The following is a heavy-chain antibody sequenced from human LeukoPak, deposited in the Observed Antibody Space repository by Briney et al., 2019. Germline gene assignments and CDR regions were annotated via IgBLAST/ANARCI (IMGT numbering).Heavy chain of an antibody. J-gene: IGHJ4*02. Sequence: GGSRRLSCAASGFTFNSYSMNWVRQTPGKGLEWVSYISSSSSTIYYADSLKGRFTISRDNAKNSLYLQMNSLRAEDTAVYYCARDLRYYGSGRYYNVLDYWGQGTPVTVSS. CDR3: ARDLRYYGSGRYYNVLDY. CDR2: ISSSSSTI. CDR1: GFTFNSYS. D-gene: IGHD3-10*01. V-gene: IGHV3-48*01.